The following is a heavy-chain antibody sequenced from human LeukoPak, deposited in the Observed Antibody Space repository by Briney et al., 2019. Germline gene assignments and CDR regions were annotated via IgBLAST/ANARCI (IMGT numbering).Heavy chain of an antibody. CDR2: IYTTGST. Sequence: SETLSLTCTVSGASVSSDYLYWSRMRQPAGKGREGIGRIYTTGSTNYNPSLKSRVTISVDTSKNQFSLKLSSVTAADTAVYYCATALCGDGYYFDHWAQGTLVTVSS. CDR1: GASVSSDYLY. CDR3: ATALCGDGYYFDH. J-gene: IGHJ4*02. V-gene: IGHV4-61*02. D-gene: IGHD2-21*01.